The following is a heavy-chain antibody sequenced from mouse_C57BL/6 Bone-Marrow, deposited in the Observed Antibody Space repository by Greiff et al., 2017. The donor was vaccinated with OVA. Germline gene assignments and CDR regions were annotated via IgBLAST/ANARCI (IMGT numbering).Heavy chain of an antibody. D-gene: IGHD2-3*01. CDR2: IWRGRST. CDR3: AGWAWFAY. J-gene: IGHJ3*01. V-gene: IGHV2-2*01. Sequence: VQLQQSGPGLVQPSQSLSITCTVSGFPFTSYGVHWVRQSPGTGLEWLGVIWRGRSTDYNAAFISRLSISKDNSKSQVFFKRNSLQADDTAIYYWAGWAWFAYWGQGTLVTVSA. CDR1: GFPFTSYG.